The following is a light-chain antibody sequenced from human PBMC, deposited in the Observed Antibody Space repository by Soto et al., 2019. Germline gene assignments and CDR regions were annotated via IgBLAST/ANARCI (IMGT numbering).Light chain of an antibody. CDR2: EVS. CDR3: TSYTSSGTPDVV. J-gene: IGLJ2*01. V-gene: IGLV2-14*01. CDR1: SSDVGGYNY. Sequence: QSALTQPASVSGSPGQSITISCTGTSSDVGGYNYVSWYQQHPGKAPKLMIYEVSNRPSGVSNRFSGSKSGNTASLTISGLQAEDEADYYCTSYTSSGTPDVVFGGGTKLTVL.